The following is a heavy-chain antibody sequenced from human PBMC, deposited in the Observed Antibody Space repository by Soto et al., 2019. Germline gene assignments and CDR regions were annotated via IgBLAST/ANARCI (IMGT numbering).Heavy chain of an antibody. CDR3: SSHGLAQPGSFDY. J-gene: IGHJ4*02. CDR1: GGTFSSYT. V-gene: IGHV1-69*02. Sequence: QVQLVQSGAEVKKPGSSVKVSCKASGGTFSSYTISWVRQAPGQGLEWMGRIIPILGIANYAQKFQGRVTITADKSTGTAYMELSSLRSEDTAVYYCSSHGLAQPGSFDYWGQGTLVTVSS. CDR2: IIPILGIA. D-gene: IGHD3-10*01.